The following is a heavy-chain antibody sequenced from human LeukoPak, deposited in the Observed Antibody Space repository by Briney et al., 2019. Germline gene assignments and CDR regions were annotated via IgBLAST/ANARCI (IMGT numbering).Heavy chain of an antibody. Sequence: GGSLRLSCAASGFTFSNYAMSWVRQAPGKGLEWVSTINGNGGNTYYADSVKGRFTISRDNSENTLYLQMNSLRAEDTAVYYCASGLNTVTVPFDYWGQGTLVTVSS. CDR3: ASGLNTVTVPFDY. CDR1: GFTFSNYA. J-gene: IGHJ4*02. V-gene: IGHV3-23*01. CDR2: INGNGGNT. D-gene: IGHD4-17*01.